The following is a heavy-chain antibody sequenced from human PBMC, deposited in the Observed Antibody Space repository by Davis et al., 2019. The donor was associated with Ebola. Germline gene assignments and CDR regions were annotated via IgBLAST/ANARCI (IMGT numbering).Heavy chain of an antibody. CDR2: IYTSGST. J-gene: IGHJ6*03. Sequence: PSETLSLTCTVSGGSISSGSYYWSWIRQPAGKGLEWIGHIYTSGSTNYNPTLKSRVTISVDTSKNQFSLKLSSVTAADTAVYYCARARYLSSGGVYYYYYMDVWGKGTTVTVSS. CDR1: GGSISSGSYY. CDR3: ARARYLSSGGVYYYYYMDV. D-gene: IGHD2-15*01. V-gene: IGHV4-61*09.